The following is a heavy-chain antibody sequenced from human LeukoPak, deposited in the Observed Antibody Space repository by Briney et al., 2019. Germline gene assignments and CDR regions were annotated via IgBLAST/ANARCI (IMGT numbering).Heavy chain of an antibody. V-gene: IGHV4-4*07. J-gene: IGHJ3*02. D-gene: IGHD3-3*01. Sequence: PSETLSLTCTVSGGSISSYYWSWIRQPAGKGLEWIGRIYTSGSTNYNPSLKSRVTMSVDTSKNQFSLKLSSVTAADTAVYYCARDRYDFWSGYYTVPAGLNAFDIWGQGTMVTVSS. CDR1: GGSISSYY. CDR3: ARDRYDFWSGYYTVPAGLNAFDI. CDR2: IYTSGST.